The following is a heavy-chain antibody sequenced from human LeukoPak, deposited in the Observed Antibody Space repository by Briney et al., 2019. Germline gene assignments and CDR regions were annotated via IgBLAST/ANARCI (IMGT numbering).Heavy chain of an antibody. J-gene: IGHJ4*02. D-gene: IGHD5-12*01. CDR1: GFTVSSNY. CDR2: IYSGGTT. CDR3: ARDLGRGYDWGD. Sequence: GGSMRLSCAASGFTVSSNYMSWVRQAPGKGLERVSVIYSGGTTYYADSVKGRFTISRDSSKNTLYLQMNSLRAEDTAVYYCARDLGRGYDWGDWGQGTLVIVSS. V-gene: IGHV3-53*01.